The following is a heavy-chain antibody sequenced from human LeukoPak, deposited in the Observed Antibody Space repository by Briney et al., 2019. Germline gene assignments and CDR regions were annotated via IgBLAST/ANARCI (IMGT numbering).Heavy chain of an antibody. CDR2: ISGGGGSA. CDR1: GVTLNNYA. V-gene: IGHV3-23*01. D-gene: IGHD4-23*01. CDR3: AKDYYGSTAPVDY. J-gene: IGHJ4*02. Sequence: PGGSLRLSPAASGVTLNNYAMSWVRQAPGKGLEGVSAISGGGGSAYSADSVTGRFTISKHNSKLTLYLQKNSLRAEDTAVYYCAKDYYGSTAPVDYWGQGALVPVSS.